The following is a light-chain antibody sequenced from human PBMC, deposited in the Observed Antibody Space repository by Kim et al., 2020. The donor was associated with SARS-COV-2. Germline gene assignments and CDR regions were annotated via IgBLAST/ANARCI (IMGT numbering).Light chain of an antibody. V-gene: IGKV1-39*01. CDR1: QSISSY. J-gene: IGKJ2*01. CDR2: AAS. Sequence: SVGDRVTITCRASQSISSYLNWYQQKPGKAPKLLIYAASSLQSGVPSRFSGSGSGTDFTLTISSLQPEDFATYYCQRSYSTPTMYTFGQGTKLEIK. CDR3: QRSYSTPTMYT.